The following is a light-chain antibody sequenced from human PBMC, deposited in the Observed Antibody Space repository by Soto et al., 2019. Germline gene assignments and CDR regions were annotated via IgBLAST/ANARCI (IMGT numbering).Light chain of an antibody. CDR3: QQYNNWPALT. CDR1: QSVSSN. V-gene: IGKV3-15*01. Sequence: EIVMTQSPATLSVSPGERATLSCRASQSVSSNSAWYQQKPGQAPRLLIYDASTRATGITARFSGSGSGTEFTLTISSLQSEDFAVYYCQQYNNWPALTFGGGTKVEIK. J-gene: IGKJ4*01. CDR2: DAS.